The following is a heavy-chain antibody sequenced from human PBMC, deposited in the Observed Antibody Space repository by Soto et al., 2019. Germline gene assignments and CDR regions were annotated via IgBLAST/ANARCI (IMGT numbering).Heavy chain of an antibody. CDR2: IDPSDSYT. Sequence: GESLKISCKGSGYSFTSYWICWGRQMPGKGLEWMGMIDPSDSYTNYSPSFQGHVTISAEKSISTAYMQWSSLKASDTAMYYFVIYCNHGVCLDYWGQGILVTVS. V-gene: IGHV5-10-1*01. CDR1: GYSFTSYW. J-gene: IGHJ4*02. D-gene: IGHD2-8*01. CDR3: VIYCNHGVCLDY.